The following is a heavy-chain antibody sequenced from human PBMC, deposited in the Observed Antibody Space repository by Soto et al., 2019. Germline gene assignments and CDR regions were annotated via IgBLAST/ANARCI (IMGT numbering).Heavy chain of an antibody. CDR1: GGTFSSYA. CDR2: IIPIFGTA. J-gene: IGHJ1*01. D-gene: IGHD1-26*01. Sequence: ASVKVSCKASGGTFSSYAISWLRQAPGQGLEWMGGIIPIFGTAKYSQKFQGRVTITRDTSASTAYMELSSLRSEDTAVYYCARTSDGAVAFQHWGQGTLVTVSS. V-gene: IGHV1-69*05. CDR3: ARTSDGAVAFQH.